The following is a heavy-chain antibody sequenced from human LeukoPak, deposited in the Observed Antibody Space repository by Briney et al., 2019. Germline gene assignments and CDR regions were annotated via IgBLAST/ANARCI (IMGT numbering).Heavy chain of an antibody. CDR2: IYYSGST. CDR3: ASFYCSGGSCYQYYYYYYMDV. Sequence: SETLSLTCTVSGGSISSSSYYWGWIRQPPGKGLEWIGSIYYSGSTYYNPSLKSRVTISVDTSKNQFSLKLSSVTAADTAVYYCASFYCSGGSCYQYYYYYYMDVWGKGTTATISS. V-gene: IGHV4-39*01. J-gene: IGHJ6*03. CDR1: GGSISSSSYY. D-gene: IGHD2-15*01.